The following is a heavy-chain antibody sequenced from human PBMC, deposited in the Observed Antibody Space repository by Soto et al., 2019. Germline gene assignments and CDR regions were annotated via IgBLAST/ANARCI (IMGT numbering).Heavy chain of an antibody. J-gene: IGHJ4*02. CDR1: GGSVSSSNYY. CDR3: ARERTGDPTFFDY. Sequence: PSETLSLTCTGSGGSVSSSNYYWSWIRQPPGKGLEWLGYIYYSGSASYNPSLKGRITVSVDTSKNQFSLKLSSVTAADTAVYYCARERTGDPTFFDYWGQGTLVTVSS. D-gene: IGHD1-1*01. CDR2: IYYSGSA. V-gene: IGHV4-61*01.